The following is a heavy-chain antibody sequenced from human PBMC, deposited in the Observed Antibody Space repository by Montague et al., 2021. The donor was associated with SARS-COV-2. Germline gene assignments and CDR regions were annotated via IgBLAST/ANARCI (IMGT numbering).Heavy chain of an antibody. V-gene: IGHV6-1*01. CDR3: ASGWTLFD. Sequence: CAISGDSVANTAAASNWIRHAPSRGLELLGRTYYMSEWHTDYAVTVEGGLAINADTSKNQFSLQLHSVTPADSAVYYCASGWTLFDWGQGTLVTVSS. CDR2: TYYMSEWHT. D-gene: IGHD6-19*01. J-gene: IGHJ4*01. CDR1: GDSVANTAAA.